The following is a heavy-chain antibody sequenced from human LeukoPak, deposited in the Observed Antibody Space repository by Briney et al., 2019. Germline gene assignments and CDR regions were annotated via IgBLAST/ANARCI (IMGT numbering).Heavy chain of an antibody. J-gene: IGHJ4*02. CDR3: ARGWDYDSSGYLPFDFDY. CDR1: GFIVSSNY. D-gene: IGHD3-22*01. V-gene: IGHV3-53*01. Sequence: GGSLRLSCAASGFIVSSNYMSWVRQAPGKGLEWVSVIYSGGSTYYVDSVKGRFTISRDNSKNTLYLQMNSLRAEDTAVYYCARGWDYDSSGYLPFDFDYWGQGTLVTVSS. CDR2: IYSGGST.